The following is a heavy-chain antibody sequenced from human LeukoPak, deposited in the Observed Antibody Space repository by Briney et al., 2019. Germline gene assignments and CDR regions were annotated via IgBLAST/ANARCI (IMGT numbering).Heavy chain of an antibody. CDR2: ISTSGSS. D-gene: IGHD6-19*01. CDR3: ARGGQWLASMDV. CDR1: GGSINSYY. V-gene: IGHV4-4*09. Sequence: SETLSLTCTVSGGSINSYYWSWIRRPPGKGLEWIGYISTSGSSNHNPSLKSRVTISVDTSKNQFSLQLTSVTAADTAVYYCARGGQWLASMDVWGQGTTVTVSS. J-gene: IGHJ6*02.